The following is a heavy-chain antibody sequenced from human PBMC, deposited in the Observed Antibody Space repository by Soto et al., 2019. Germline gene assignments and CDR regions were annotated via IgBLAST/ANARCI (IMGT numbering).Heavy chain of an antibody. CDR2: ISYDGSNK. D-gene: IGHD3-22*01. Sequence: QVQLVESGGGVVQPGRSLRLSCAASGFTFSSYGMQWVRQAPGKGLEWVAVISYDGSNKYYADSVKGRFTISRDNSKNTLYLQMNSLRAEDTAVYYCARDLDSSLAQWGQGTLVTVSS. V-gene: IGHV3-30*03. CDR1: GFTFSSYG. J-gene: IGHJ4*02. CDR3: ARDLDSSLAQ.